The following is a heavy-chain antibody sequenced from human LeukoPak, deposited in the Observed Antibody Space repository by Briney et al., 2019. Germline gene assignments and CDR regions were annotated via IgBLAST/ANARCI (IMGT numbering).Heavy chain of an antibody. J-gene: IGHJ4*02. V-gene: IGHV3-23*01. CDR1: GFTFGSYA. CDR3: AKTVVRGVHDY. D-gene: IGHD2-21*01. Sequence: PGGSLRLSCAASGFTFGSYAMSWVRQAPGKGLKWVSGISGSGGSTYYADSVKGRFTISRDNSKNTLYLQMNSLRAEDTAVYYCAKTVVRGVHDYWGQGTLVTVSS. CDR2: ISGSGGST.